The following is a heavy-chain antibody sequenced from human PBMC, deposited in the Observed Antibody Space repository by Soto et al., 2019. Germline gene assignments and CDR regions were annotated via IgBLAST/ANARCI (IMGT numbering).Heavy chain of an antibody. J-gene: IGHJ6*03. V-gene: IGHV3-30-3*01. CDR1: GFTFSSYA. Sequence: GGSLRLSCAASGFTFSSYAMHWVRQAPGKGLEWVAVISYDGSNKYYADSVKGRFTISRDNSKNTLYLQMNSLRAEDTAVYYCAKVLFGAVAGGYYYYMDVWGKGTTVTVSS. D-gene: IGHD6-19*01. CDR3: AKVLFGAVAGGYYYYMDV. CDR2: ISYDGSNK.